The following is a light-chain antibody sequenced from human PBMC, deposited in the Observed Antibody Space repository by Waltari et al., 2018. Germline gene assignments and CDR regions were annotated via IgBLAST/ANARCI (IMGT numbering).Light chain of an antibody. Sequence: DIQMTQSPSSVSASVGDRVTITCRASQGISTWLGWYQQKPGKAPKPLIYAASSLQSGVPSRFSGSGYGTEFTLTISSLQPEDFATYYCQQANSLPLFGGGTKVEIK. J-gene: IGKJ4*01. CDR1: QGISTW. CDR3: QQANSLPL. CDR2: AAS. V-gene: IGKV1-12*01.